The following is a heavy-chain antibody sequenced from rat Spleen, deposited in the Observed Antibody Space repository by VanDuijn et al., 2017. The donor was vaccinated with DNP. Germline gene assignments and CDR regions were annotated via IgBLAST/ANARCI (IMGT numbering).Heavy chain of an antibody. D-gene: IGHD5-1*01. CDR3: TRESWGYVMDA. J-gene: IGHJ4*01. Sequence: VQLKESGPGLVQPSQTLSLTCTVSGFSLTDYGVIWVRPSPGKGLEWMGIIWGDGNTDYNSALKSRLSISRDTSKSQVFLKMNSLQTDDTAIYYCTRESWGYVMDAWGQGASVTVSS. V-gene: IGHV2S75*01. CDR1: GFSLTDYG. CDR2: IWGDGNT.